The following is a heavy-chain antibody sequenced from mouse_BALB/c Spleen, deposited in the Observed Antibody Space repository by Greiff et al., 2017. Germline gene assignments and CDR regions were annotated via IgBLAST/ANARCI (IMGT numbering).Heavy chain of an antibody. Sequence: VKLMESGPGLVAPSQSLSITCTVSGFSLSRYSVHWVRQPPGKGLEWLGVIWGDGSTNYHSALISRLSISKDNSKSQVFLKLNSLQTDDTATYYCAGGNYAWFAYWGQGTLVTVSA. V-gene: IGHV2-3*01. CDR2: IWGDGST. J-gene: IGHJ3*01. D-gene: IGHD2-1*01. CDR1: GFSLSRYS. CDR3: AGGNYAWFAY.